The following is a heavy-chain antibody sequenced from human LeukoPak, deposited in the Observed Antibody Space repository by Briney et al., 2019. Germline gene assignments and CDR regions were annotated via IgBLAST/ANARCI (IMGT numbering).Heavy chain of an antibody. J-gene: IGHJ4*02. CDR3: ARPSPHGGDYEYYFDY. CDR1: GFTFSSYA. CDR2: IPYDGSNK. Sequence: HTGGSLRLSCAASGFTFSSYAMHWVRQAPGKGLEWVPVIPYDGSNKYDADSVKGRFTISRDNSKNTLYLQMNSLRAEDTAVYYCARPSPHGGDYEYYFDYWGQGTLVTVSS. V-gene: IGHV3-30-3*01. D-gene: IGHD2-21*02.